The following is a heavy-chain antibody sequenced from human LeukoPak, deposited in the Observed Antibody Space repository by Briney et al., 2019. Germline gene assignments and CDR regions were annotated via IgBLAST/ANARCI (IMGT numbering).Heavy chain of an antibody. V-gene: IGHV3-23*01. CDR2: IRGSGGST. Sequence: PGGSLRLSCAASGFTFRIYAMTWVRQSPGKGLEWVSAIRGSGGSTYYADSVKGRFTISRDNSKNTLYLQMNSLRAEDTAVYYCAKGDKPVIAMVKFDYWGQGTLVTVSS. J-gene: IGHJ4*02. CDR1: GFTFRIYA. D-gene: IGHD5-18*01. CDR3: AKGDKPVIAMVKFDY.